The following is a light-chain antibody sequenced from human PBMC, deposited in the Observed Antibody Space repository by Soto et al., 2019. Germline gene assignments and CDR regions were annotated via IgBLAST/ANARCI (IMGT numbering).Light chain of an antibody. CDR1: QSISSW. V-gene: IGKV1-5*03. CDR3: QQYNTYLWT. Sequence: IQMTQSPATLSASVGDRVTITCRASQSISSWLAWYQQKPGKAPKLLIYKASSLESGVPSRFSGSGSGTEFTLTIRSLQPDDFATYYCQQYNTYLWTFGQGTKVDIK. CDR2: KAS. J-gene: IGKJ1*01.